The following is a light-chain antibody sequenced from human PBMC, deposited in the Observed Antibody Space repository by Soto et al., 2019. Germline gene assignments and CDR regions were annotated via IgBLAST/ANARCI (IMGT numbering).Light chain of an antibody. V-gene: IGLV2-14*01. J-gene: IGLJ1*01. Sequence: QSALTQPASVSGSPGQSIAISCTGTSSDVGGYSYVSWYQQQPGKDPKLVISDVSNRPSGVSDRFSGSKSGNTASLPISGLQTEDEADYYCASYTTSSTYVFGTGTKVTVL. CDR2: DVS. CDR1: SSDVGGYSY. CDR3: ASYTTSSTYV.